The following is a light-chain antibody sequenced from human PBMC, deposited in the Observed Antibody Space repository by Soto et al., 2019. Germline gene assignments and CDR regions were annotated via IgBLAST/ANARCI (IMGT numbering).Light chain of an antibody. CDR1: SDSIASNY. Sequence: NFMLTQPHSVSQSPGKTVTISCTGRSDSIASNYVQWYQQRPGSAPTTVIYENNQRPSGVPARFSGSIDSYSSASLTISGLKPEDEADYYCQSYGTNTQVFGGGTKLTVL. J-gene: IGLJ3*02. CDR3: QSYGTNTQV. CDR2: ENN. V-gene: IGLV6-57*02.